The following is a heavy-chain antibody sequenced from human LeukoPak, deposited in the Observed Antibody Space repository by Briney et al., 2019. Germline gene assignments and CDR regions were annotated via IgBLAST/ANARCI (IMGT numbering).Heavy chain of an antibody. CDR3: AREGSGGSCYY. D-gene: IGHD2-15*01. CDR2: INHSGST. Sequence: PSETLSLTCAVYGGSFSGYYWSWIRQPPGKGLEWIGEINHSGSTNYNPSLKSRVTISVDTSKNQFSLKLSSVTAADTAVYYRAREGSGGSCYYWGQGTLVTVSS. V-gene: IGHV4-34*01. J-gene: IGHJ4*02. CDR1: GGSFSGYY.